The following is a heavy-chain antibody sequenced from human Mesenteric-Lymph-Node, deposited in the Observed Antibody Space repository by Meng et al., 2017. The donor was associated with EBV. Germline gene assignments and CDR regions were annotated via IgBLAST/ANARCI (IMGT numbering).Heavy chain of an antibody. CDR3: ARDQGGF. Sequence: QVQLQQWCAGLLKPSETLSLTCAVYVGTFSDWSWSWFRQTPEKGLEWIGEINHRGETNYSPSLKSRLTLSVDTSKNQFSLRLTSVTAADIAVYYCARDQGGFWGQGTLVTVSS. V-gene: IGHV4-34*02. CDR1: VGTFSDWS. J-gene: IGHJ4*02. D-gene: IGHD3-16*01. CDR2: INHRGET.